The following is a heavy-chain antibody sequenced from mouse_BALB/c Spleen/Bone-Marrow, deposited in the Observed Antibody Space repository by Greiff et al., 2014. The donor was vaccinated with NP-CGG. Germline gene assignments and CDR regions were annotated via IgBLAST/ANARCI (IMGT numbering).Heavy chain of an antibody. CDR2: ISNGSSTI. V-gene: IGHV5-17*02. Sequence: DVKLQESGGGLVQPGGSRKLSCAASGFTFSSFGMHWVRQAPEKGLEWVAYISNGSSTIYYADTVKGRFTISRDNPKNTLFLQMTSLRSEGTAMYYCARKGAMITHYYAMDYWGQGTSVTVSS. CDR3: ARKGAMITHYYAMDY. CDR1: GFTFSSFG. J-gene: IGHJ4*01. D-gene: IGHD2-4*01.